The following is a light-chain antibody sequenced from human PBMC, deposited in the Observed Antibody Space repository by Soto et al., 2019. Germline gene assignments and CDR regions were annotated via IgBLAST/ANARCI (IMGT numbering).Light chain of an antibody. V-gene: IGKV1-5*03. J-gene: IGKJ2*01. CDR2: KAS. Sequence: DIQMTQSPSTLSASVGDRVTITCRASQSISSWLAWYQQKPGKAPKLLIYKASSLESGVPSRFRGSGSGTEFTLTISSLQPDDFATYYCQQYNRYSAFGQGTKLEIK. CDR1: QSISSW. CDR3: QQYNRYSA.